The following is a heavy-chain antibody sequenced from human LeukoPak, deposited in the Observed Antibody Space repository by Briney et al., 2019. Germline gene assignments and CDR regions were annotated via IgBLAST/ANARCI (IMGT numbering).Heavy chain of an antibody. V-gene: IGHV3-23*01. Sequence: GGSLRLSCAASGFTFSSYGTSWVRQAPGKGLEWVSAISGSGGSTYYADPVKGRFTISRDNSKNTLYLQMNSLRAEDTAVYYCAKDRASWIQLGDAFDIWGQGTMVTVSS. D-gene: IGHD5-18*01. CDR1: GFTFSSYG. CDR3: AKDRASWIQLGDAFDI. CDR2: ISGSGGST. J-gene: IGHJ3*02.